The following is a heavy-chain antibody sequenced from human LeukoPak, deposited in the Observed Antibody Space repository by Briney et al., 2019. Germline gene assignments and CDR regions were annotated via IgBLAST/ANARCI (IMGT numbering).Heavy chain of an antibody. CDR1: GGSISSSNW. V-gene: IGHV4-4*02. CDR2: IHHSGST. Sequence: SGTLSLTCAVSGGSISSSNWWSWVRQPPGKGLEWIGEIHHSGSTNYNPSLKSRVIISLDKPKNQFSLKLSSVTAADTAVYYCAYYGSGSYPSDYWGQGTLVTVSS. J-gene: IGHJ4*02. D-gene: IGHD3-10*01. CDR3: AYYGSGSYPSDY.